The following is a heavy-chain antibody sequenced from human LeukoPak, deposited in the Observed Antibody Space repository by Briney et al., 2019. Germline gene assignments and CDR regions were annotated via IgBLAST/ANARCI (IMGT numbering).Heavy chain of an antibody. J-gene: IGHJ4*02. Sequence: GGSLRLSCAASGFTFSIYAMSRVRQARGKGLEYVSYISSSGETTYYAGSVKCQFTISRDNSKNTVYLQMNSLRAEDTAVYYCARDRPNYYGANGHYYRRDGDYWGQGTLVTVSS. CDR3: ARDRPNYYGANGHYYRRDGDY. CDR1: GFTFSIYA. CDR2: ISSSGETT. V-gene: IGHV3-23*01. D-gene: IGHD3-22*01.